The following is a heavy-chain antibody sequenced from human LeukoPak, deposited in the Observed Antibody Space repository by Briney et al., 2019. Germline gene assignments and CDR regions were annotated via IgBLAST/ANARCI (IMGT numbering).Heavy chain of an antibody. D-gene: IGHD3-10*01. CDR2: ISSSSSYI. CDR3: ARLRITMVRGVTRTYYFDY. CDR1: GFTFSSYS. J-gene: IGHJ4*02. Sequence: PGGSLRLSCAASGFTFSSYSMNWVRQAPGKGLEWVSSISSSSSYIYYADSVKGRFTISRDNAKNSLYLQMNSLRAEDTAVYYCARLRITMVRGVTRTYYFDYWGQGTLVTVSS. V-gene: IGHV3-21*01.